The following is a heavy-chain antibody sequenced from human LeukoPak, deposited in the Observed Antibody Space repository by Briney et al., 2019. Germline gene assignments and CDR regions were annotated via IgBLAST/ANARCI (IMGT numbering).Heavy chain of an antibody. V-gene: IGHV3-66*01. Sequence: PGGSLRLSCAASGFTFSSNYMNWVRQAPGKGLEWVSVIYSGGSTYYAGSVKGRFTISRDNSKNTLYLQMDSLRAEDTAVYYCARARSRDYGGVVAYDYWGQGTLVTVSS. D-gene: IGHD4-17*01. CDR1: GFTFSSNY. CDR3: ARARSRDYGGVVAYDY. J-gene: IGHJ4*02. CDR2: IYSGGST.